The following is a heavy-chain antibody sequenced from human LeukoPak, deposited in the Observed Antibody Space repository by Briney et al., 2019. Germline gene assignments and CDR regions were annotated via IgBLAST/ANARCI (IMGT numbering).Heavy chain of an antibody. CDR3: ARGSDFWSGYYTPYYFDY. D-gene: IGHD3-3*01. V-gene: IGHV1-18*01. J-gene: IGHJ4*02. CDR2: ISAYNGNT. CDR1: GYTFTSYG. Sequence: ASVKVSCKASGYTFTSYGISWVRQVPGQGLEWMGWISAYNGNTNYAQKLQGRVTMTTDTSTSTAYMELRSLRSDDTAVYYCARGSDFWSGYYTPYYFDYWGQGTLVTVSS.